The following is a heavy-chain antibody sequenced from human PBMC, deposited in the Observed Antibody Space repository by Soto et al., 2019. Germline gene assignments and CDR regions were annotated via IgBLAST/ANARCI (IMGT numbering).Heavy chain of an antibody. Sequence: SGPTLVNPTETLTLTCTVSGFSLSNARMGVSWIRQPPGKALEWLAHIFSNDEKSYSTSLKSRLTISKDTSKSQVVLTMTNMEXXXXXTXXCARILRGYDFWSGYYSHRYYYSGMDVWGQGT. CDR2: IFSNDEK. J-gene: IGHJ6*02. V-gene: IGHV2-26*01. CDR3: ARILRGYDFWSGYYSHRYYYSGMDV. CDR1: GFSLSNARMG. D-gene: IGHD3-3*01.